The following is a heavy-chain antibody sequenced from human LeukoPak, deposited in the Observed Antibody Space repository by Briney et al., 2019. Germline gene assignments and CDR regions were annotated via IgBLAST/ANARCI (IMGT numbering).Heavy chain of an antibody. J-gene: IGHJ4*02. CDR3: ATLPDSYGYLPNGY. D-gene: IGHD5-18*01. Sequence: ASVKVSCKVSGYTLTELSMHWVRQAPGKGLGWMGGFDPEDGETIYAQKFQGRVTMTEDTSTDTAYMELSSLRSEDTAVYYCATLPDSYGYLPNGYWGQGTLVTVSS. CDR1: GYTLTELS. CDR2: FDPEDGET. V-gene: IGHV1-24*01.